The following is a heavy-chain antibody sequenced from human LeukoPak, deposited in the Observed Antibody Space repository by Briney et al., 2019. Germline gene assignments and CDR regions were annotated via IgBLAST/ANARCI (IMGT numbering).Heavy chain of an antibody. Sequence: PSETLSLTCAVYGGSFSSYYWTWIRQPPGKGLEWIGEINHSGTTNYNPSLKSRLTILVDTPKNQFSLKLTSVTAADTAVYYCARETSKGDDAFDIWGQGTMVTVSS. V-gene: IGHV4-34*01. CDR1: GGSFSSYY. J-gene: IGHJ3*02. CDR2: INHSGTT. D-gene: IGHD3-16*01. CDR3: ARETSKGDDAFDI.